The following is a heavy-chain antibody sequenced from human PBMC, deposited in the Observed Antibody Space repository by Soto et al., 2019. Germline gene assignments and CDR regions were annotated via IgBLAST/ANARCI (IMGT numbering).Heavy chain of an antibody. CDR3: ARGFTGSAGRFDP. D-gene: IGHD2-8*02. CDR1: GYKFATYW. CDR2: IYPGKSKT. V-gene: IGHV5-51*01. Sequence: PGESLKISCEGSGYKFATYWIAWARQMPGRGLEWMGIIYPGKSKTIYSPSFQGLVTISADTSLNTAYLQWDSLRASDTAIYYCARGFTGSAGRFDPWGQGTRVTVSS. J-gene: IGHJ5*02.